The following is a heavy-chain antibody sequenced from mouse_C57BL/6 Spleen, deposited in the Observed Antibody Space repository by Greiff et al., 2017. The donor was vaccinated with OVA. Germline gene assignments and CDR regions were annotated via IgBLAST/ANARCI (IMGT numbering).Heavy chain of an antibody. CDR2: IDPSDSYT. D-gene: IGHD6-1*01. CDR3: ARIRRLYYFDY. CDR1: GYTFTSYW. J-gene: IGHJ2*01. V-gene: IGHV1-69*01. Sequence: VKLQQPGAELVMPGASVKLSCKASGYTFTSYWMHWVKQRPGQGLEWIGEIDPSDSYTNYNQKFKGKSTLTVDKSSSTAYMQLSSLTSEDSAVYYCARIRRLYYFDYWGQGTTLTVSS.